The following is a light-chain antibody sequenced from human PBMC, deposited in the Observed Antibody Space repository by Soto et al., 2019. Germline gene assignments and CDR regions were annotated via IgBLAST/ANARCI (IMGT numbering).Light chain of an antibody. V-gene: IGKV1-39*01. CDR2: GAS. CDR1: QNIDIY. J-gene: IGKJ2*01. CDR3: QQSYIVSYT. Sequence: DIQMTQSSSSLSASVGDTVTITCRASQNIDIYLNWYQQQPGKAPRLLICGASVLQSGVPSRFSGSGSETDFTLTISSLQPDDSATYFCQQSYIVSYTFGQGTKLEIK.